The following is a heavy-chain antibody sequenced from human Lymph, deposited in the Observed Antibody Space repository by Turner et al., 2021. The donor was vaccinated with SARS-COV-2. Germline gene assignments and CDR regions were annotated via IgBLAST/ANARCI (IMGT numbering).Heavy chain of an antibody. V-gene: IGHV4-59*01. CDR3: ARQTVNNWVDP. Sequence: QVHLQESGPRLVKPLETLSLTCTVSGGSMNNNYWSWIRQPPGKRLEWIGFIFYRGSTNYNPSLKSRVTISVDTSENQFSLKLTSVTAADTAIYDCARQTVNNWVDPWGQGTLVTVSS. CDR2: IFYRGST. J-gene: IGHJ5*02. CDR1: GGSMNNNY. D-gene: IGHD2-21*02.